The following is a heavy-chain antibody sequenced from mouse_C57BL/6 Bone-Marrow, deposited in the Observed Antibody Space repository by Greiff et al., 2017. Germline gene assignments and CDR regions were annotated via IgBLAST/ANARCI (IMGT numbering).Heavy chain of an antibody. J-gene: IGHJ1*03. CDR3: AGRERYFDG. Sequence: QVQLQQPGAELVKPGASVKLSCKASGYTFTSYWMHWVKQRPGQGLEWIGEIDPSSGDTNYNEKFKSKATLTVDTSSSTAYMQLSSLTSEDSAVYYCAGRERYFDGWGTGTTVTVSS. CDR1: GYTFTSYW. V-gene: IGHV1-72*01. CDR2: IDPSSGDT.